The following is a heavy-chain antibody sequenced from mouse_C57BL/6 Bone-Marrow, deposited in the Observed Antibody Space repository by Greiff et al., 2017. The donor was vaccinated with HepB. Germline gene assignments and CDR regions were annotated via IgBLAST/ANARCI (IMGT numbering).Heavy chain of an antibody. J-gene: IGHJ4*01. CDR3: ARHDGYDRYAMDY. D-gene: IGHD2-2*01. V-gene: IGHV5-12*01. CDR2: ISNGGGST. Sequence: EVQLVESGGGLVQPGGSLKLSCAASGFTFSDYYMYWVRQTPEKRLEWVAYISNGGGSTYYPDTVKGRFTISRDNAKNTLYLQMSRLTSEDTAMYYGARHDGYDRYAMDYWGQGTSVTVSS. CDR1: GFTFSDYY.